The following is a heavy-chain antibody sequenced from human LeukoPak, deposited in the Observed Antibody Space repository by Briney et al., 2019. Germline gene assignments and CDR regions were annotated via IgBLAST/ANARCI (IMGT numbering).Heavy chain of an antibody. J-gene: IGHJ3*02. D-gene: IGHD2-15*01. CDR3: ARSVAKKDTLGPGSAFDI. Sequence: SETLSLTCTVSGGSISSSSYYWGWIRQPPGKGLEWIGRIYTSGSTNYTPSLKSRVTMSVVTSKNQFSLKLSSVTAADTAVYYCARSVAKKDTLGPGSAFDIWGQGIMVTVSS. CDR2: IYTSGST. V-gene: IGHV4-61*05. CDR1: GGSISSSSYY.